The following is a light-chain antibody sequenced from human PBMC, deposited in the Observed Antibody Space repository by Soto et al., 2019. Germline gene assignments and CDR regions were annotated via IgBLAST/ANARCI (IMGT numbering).Light chain of an antibody. V-gene: IGKV3-20*01. CDR3: QQCDTSPWT. J-gene: IGKJ1*01. CDR1: QSVSSY. Sequence: EIALTQSPDTLSLSPGERATLSCRASQSVSSYLAWYQQKPGQAPRLLIYGASSRATGIPDRFSGSGSWTDFTLAISRLEPGDSAVYFCQQCDTSPWTFGKGTKVEIK. CDR2: GAS.